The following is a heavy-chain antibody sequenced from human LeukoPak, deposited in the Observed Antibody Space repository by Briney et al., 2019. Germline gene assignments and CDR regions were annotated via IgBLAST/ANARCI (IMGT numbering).Heavy chain of an antibody. CDR2: ISGSGGST. CDR1: GFTFSSYA. Sequence: PGVSLRLSCAASGFTFSSYAMSWVRQAPGKGLEWVSAISGSGGSTYYADSVKGRFTISRDNSKNTLYLQMNSLRAEDTAVYYCASTYDYGEDYYYYGMDVWGQGTTVTVSS. J-gene: IGHJ6*02. CDR3: ASTYDYGEDYYYYGMDV. D-gene: IGHD4-17*01. V-gene: IGHV3-23*01.